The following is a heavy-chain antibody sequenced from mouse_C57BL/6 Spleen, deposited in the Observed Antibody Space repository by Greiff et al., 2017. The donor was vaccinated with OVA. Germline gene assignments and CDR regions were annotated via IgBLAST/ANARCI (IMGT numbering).Heavy chain of an antibody. Sequence: EVKVVESGGDLVKPGGSLKLSCAASGFTFSSYGMSWVRQTPDKRLEWVATISSGGSYTYYPDSVKGRFTISRDNAKNTLYLQMSSLKSEDTAMYYCARRAGTEYFDYWGQGTTLTVSS. J-gene: IGHJ2*01. D-gene: IGHD4-1*01. CDR3: ARRAGTEYFDY. CDR2: ISSGGSYT. CDR1: GFTFSSYG. V-gene: IGHV5-6*02.